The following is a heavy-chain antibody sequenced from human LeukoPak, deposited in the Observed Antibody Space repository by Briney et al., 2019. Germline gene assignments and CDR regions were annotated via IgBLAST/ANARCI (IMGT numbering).Heavy chain of an antibody. CDR2: IYHSGST. J-gene: IGHJ4*02. CDR3: ARDLRDGYSYGFDY. V-gene: IGHV4-30-2*01. CDR1: GGSISSGGYS. D-gene: IGHD5-18*01. Sequence: SETLSLTCAVSGGSISSGGYSWSWIRQPPGKGLEWIGYIYHSGSTYYNPSLKSRVTISVDGSKNQFSLKLSSVTAADTAVYYCARDLRDGYSYGFDYWGQGTLVTVSS.